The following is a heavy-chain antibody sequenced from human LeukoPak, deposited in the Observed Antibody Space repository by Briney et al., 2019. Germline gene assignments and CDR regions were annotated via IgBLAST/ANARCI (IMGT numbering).Heavy chain of an antibody. V-gene: IGHV3-23*01. CDR2: ISGSGGST. CDR3: AKDFGSSWYGFYFDY. D-gene: IGHD6-13*01. CDR1: GFTFSSYA. Sequence: PGGSLRLSCAASGFTFSSYAMSWARQAPGKGLEWVSAISGSGGSTYYADSVKGRFTISRDNSKNTLYLQMNSLRAEDTAVYYCAKDFGSSWYGFYFDYWGQGTLVTVSS. J-gene: IGHJ4*02.